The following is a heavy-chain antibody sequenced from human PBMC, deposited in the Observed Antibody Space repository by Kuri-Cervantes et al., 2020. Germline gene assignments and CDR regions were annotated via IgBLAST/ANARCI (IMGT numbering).Heavy chain of an antibody. CDR2: ISGSGGST. V-gene: IGHV3-23*01. CDR3: ARNTVGRAYFDY. Sequence: GGSLRLSCAASGFTFSSYWMHWVRQAPGKGLEWVSAISGSGGSTYYVDSVKGRFTISRDNSKNTLYLQMNSLRAEDTAVYFCARNTVGRAYFDYWGQGSLVTVSS. J-gene: IGHJ4*02. CDR1: GFTFSSYW. D-gene: IGHD4-23*01.